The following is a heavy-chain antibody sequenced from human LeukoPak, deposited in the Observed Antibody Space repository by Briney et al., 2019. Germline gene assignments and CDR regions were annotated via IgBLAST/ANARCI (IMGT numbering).Heavy chain of an antibody. CDR2: IKQDGSER. CDR1: KFTFTNYW. CDR3: ARDIRHSYVGSTYFDH. D-gene: IGHD1-26*01. V-gene: IGHV3-7*05. Sequence: PGGSLRLSCAASKFTFTNYWMSWVRLAPGKGLEWVANIKQDGSERYYVDSVKDRFTISRDNTENSLYLQMNSLRAEDTAVYYCARDIRHSYVGSTYFDHWGQGTLVTVSS. J-gene: IGHJ4*02.